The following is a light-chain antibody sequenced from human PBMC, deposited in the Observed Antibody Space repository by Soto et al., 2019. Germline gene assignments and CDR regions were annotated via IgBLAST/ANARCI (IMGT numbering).Light chain of an antibody. CDR2: EVS. CDR3: CSYAGGGSSV. CDR1: SSDVGGFKY. J-gene: IGLJ1*01. Sequence: QSVLTQPPSASGSPGQSVTISCTGASSDVGGFKYVSWYQQHPGKAPKVVIYEVSKRPSGVPDRFSGSKSGDTASLTISGLQYDDETDYYCCSYAGGGSSVFGTGTKVTVL. V-gene: IGLV2-8*01.